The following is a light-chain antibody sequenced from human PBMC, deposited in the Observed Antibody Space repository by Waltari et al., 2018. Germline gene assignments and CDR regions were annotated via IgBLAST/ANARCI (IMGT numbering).Light chain of an antibody. Sequence: QSEMSQPPSVSGTPGQTVTISCSGRSSNVGNNVVNWYQQLPGTAPKLLIYRNTQRPSGAPGRFSGSTSGPSASLAMSGIQSEDEADYYCAAWDDSLNGRWVFGAGTKLTVL. CDR1: SSNVGNNV. CDR3: AAWDDSLNGRWV. CDR2: RNT. J-gene: IGLJ2*01. V-gene: IGLV1-44*01.